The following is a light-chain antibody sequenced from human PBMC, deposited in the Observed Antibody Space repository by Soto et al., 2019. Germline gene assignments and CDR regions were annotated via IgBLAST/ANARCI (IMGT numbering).Light chain of an antibody. CDR3: QQRSDWPLT. Sequence: EIVLAQSPGTLSLSPGERATLSCRASQSVSSYLAWYQQKPGQAPRLLIYDASNRATGIPARFRVSGSGTDFTLTISALEPGDFAVYYCQQRSDWPLTFGGGTKVEIK. J-gene: IGKJ4*01. CDR1: QSVSSY. CDR2: DAS. V-gene: IGKV3-11*01.